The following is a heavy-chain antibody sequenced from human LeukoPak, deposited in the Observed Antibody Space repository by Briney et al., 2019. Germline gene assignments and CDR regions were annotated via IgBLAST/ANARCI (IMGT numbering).Heavy chain of an antibody. CDR1: GGSISSSNW. D-gene: IGHD6-13*01. CDR3: ARGSSSSWYEYYYYYMDV. V-gene: IGHV4-4*02. Sequence: SETLSLTCAVSGGSISSSNWWSWVRQPPGKGLEWIGEIYHSGSTNYNPSLKSRVTISVDKSKNQFSLKLSSVTAADTAVYYCARGSSSSWYEYYYYYMDVWGKGTTVTISS. CDR2: IYHSGST. J-gene: IGHJ6*03.